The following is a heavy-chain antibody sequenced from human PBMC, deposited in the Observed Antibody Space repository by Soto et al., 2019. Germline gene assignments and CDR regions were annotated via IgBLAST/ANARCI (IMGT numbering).Heavy chain of an antibody. CDR1: GDTFTDYY. CDR2: VNPSGGHT. CDR3: ARGGHVVVVTAALDY. V-gene: IGHV1-46*01. Sequence: QVQLMQSGAEVKKPGASVKVSCKASGDTFTDYYIHWVRQAPGQGLEWMGTVNPSGGHTTYAQHFLGRVTMTRDISTSTLYMELTSLTSDDTAVYYCARGGHVVVVTAALDYWGQGTLVTVSS. D-gene: IGHD2-21*02. J-gene: IGHJ4*02.